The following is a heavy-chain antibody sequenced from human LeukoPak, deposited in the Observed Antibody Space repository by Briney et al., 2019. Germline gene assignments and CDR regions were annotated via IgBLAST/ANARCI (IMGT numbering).Heavy chain of an antibody. CDR3: ARDGDYDSSGYYFWC. V-gene: IGHV1-18*01. D-gene: IGHD3-22*01. CDR2: ISAYNGNT. J-gene: IGHJ4*02. CDR1: GYTFTSYG. Sequence: ASVKVSCKASGYTFTSYGISWVRQAPGQGLEWMGWISAYNGNTNYAQKLQGRVTITTDTSTSTAYMELRSLRSDDTAVYYCARDGDYDSSGYYFWCWGQGTLVTVSS.